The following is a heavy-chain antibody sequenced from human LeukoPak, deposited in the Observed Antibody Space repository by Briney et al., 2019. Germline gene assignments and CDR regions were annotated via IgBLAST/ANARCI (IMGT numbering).Heavy chain of an antibody. Sequence: GSSVKVSCRASGGTFSSYAISWVRQAPGQGLEWMGRIIPILGIANYAQKFQGRVTITADKSTSTAYMELSSLRSEDTAVYYCVTTVTTPPVYWGQGTLVTVSS. CDR1: GGTFSSYA. CDR2: IIPILGIA. V-gene: IGHV1-69*04. CDR3: VTTVTTPPVY. J-gene: IGHJ4*02. D-gene: IGHD4-17*01.